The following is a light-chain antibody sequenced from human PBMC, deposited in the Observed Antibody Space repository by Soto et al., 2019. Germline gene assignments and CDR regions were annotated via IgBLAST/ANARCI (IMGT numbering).Light chain of an antibody. CDR1: QSISVK. V-gene: IGKV3-15*01. Sequence: EILMTQYPATVSVSPGEGAALSWRASQSISVKVAWYQHKAGQPPRLLIYDASTRPTGVPARFSGSGSGTEFTLTITSLQPEDFAVYYCQQYYKWHTSAFGQGTKVDIK. J-gene: IGKJ1*01. CDR3: QQYYKWHTSA. CDR2: DAS.